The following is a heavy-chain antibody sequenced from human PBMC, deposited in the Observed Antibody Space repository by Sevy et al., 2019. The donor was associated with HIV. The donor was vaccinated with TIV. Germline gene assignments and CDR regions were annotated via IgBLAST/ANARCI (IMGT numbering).Heavy chain of an antibody. V-gene: IGHV3-48*03. J-gene: IGHJ6*02. CDR3: ARKVGYYYYYGMDV. Sequence: GGSLRLSCEGSGFTFRSYEMNWVRQAPGKGLEWISYIYASGSTIYYSDSVRGRFTISRDDAKKSLYLQMDDLRVDDTATYYCARKVGYYYYYGMDVWGQGTTVTVSS. CDR2: IYASGSTI. CDR1: GFTFRSYE.